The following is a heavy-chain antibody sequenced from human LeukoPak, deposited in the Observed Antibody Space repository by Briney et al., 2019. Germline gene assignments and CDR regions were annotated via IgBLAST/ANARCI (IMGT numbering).Heavy chain of an antibody. V-gene: IGHV3-30-3*01. CDR1: GFTFSSYA. D-gene: IGHD5-24*01. CDR2: ISYDGSNK. Sequence: GGSLRLSCAASGFTFSSYAMSWVRQAPGKGLEWVAVISYDGSNKYYADSVKGRFTISRDNSKNTLYLQMNSLRAEDTAVYYCARGPLTGRWPDMGFDYWGQGTLVTVSS. CDR3: ARGPLTGRWPDMGFDY. J-gene: IGHJ4*02.